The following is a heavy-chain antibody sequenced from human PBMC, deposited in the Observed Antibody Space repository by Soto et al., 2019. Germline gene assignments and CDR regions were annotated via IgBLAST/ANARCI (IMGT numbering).Heavy chain of an antibody. Sequence: EVQLLESGGTLVQPGESLRLSCEVSGFSFSSFAMNWVRQAPGEGLEWVSSIRGTATSYADSVQGRFTISRDISKNTVYRQMNTLRGEDTAVYYCAKYAVLMMTSEGWCKWFDPWGQGTLVIGSS. V-gene: IGHV3-23*01. CDR2: IRGTAT. CDR3: AKYAVLMMTSEGWCKWFDP. D-gene: IGHD3-16*01. J-gene: IGHJ5*02. CDR1: GFSFSSFA.